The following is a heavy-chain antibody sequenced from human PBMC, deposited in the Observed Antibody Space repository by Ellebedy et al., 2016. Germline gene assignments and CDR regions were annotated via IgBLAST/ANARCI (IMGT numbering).Heavy chain of an antibody. V-gene: IGHV4-39*07. J-gene: IGHJ4*02. D-gene: IGHD3-10*01. CDR2: INHSGST. CDR1: GGSISSGGYY. CDR3: ARGGWYGYFDY. Sequence: SETLSLXXTVSGGSISSGGYYWSWIRQPPGKGLEWIGEINHSGSTNYNPSLKSRVTISVDTSKNQFSLKLSSVTAADTAVYYCARGGWYGYFDYWGQGTLVTVSS.